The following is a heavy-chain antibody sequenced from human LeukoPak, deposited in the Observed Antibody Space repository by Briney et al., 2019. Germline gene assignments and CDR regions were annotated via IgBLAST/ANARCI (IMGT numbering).Heavy chain of an antibody. Sequence: PGGSLRLSCAASGFTVSSNYMSWVRQAPGKGLEWVSVIYSGGSTYYADSVKGRFTISRDNSKNTLYLQMNSLRAEDTAVYYCARDLLGTNYGDLDYWGQGTLVTVSS. CDR1: GFTVSSNY. J-gene: IGHJ4*02. CDR2: IYSGGST. V-gene: IGHV3-66*01. CDR3: ARDLLGTNYGDLDY. D-gene: IGHD4-17*01.